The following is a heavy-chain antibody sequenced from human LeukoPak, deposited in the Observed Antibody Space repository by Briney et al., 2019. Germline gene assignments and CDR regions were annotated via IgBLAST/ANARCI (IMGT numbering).Heavy chain of an antibody. J-gene: IGHJ4*02. CDR1: GFTFSSYA. CDR3: AQNGGIAVARDY. D-gene: IGHD6-19*01. CDR2: ISGSGGST. Sequence: GGPLRLSCAASGFTFSSYAMSWVRQAPGKGLEWVSAISGSGGSTYYADSVKGRFTISRDNSKNALYLQMNSLRAEDTAVYYCAQNGGIAVARDYWGQGTLVTVSS. V-gene: IGHV3-23*01.